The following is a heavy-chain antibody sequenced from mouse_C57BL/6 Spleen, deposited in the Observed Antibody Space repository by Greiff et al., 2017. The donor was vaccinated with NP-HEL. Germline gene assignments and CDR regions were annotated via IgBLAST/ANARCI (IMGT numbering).Heavy chain of an antibody. CDR1: GYTFTDYY. CDR2: INPNNGGT. D-gene: IGHD1-1*01. Sequence: VQLQQSGPELVKPGASVKISCKASGYTFTDYYMNWVKQSHGKSLEWIGDINPNNGGTSYNQKFKGKATLTVDKSSSTAYMELRSLTSEDSAVYYCARNPLYYYGSSYWYFDVWGTGTTVTVSS. V-gene: IGHV1-26*01. CDR3: ARNPLYYYGSSYWYFDV. J-gene: IGHJ1*03.